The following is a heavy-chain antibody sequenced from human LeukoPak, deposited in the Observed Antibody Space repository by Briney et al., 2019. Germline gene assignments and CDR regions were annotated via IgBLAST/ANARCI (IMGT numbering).Heavy chain of an antibody. Sequence: TSETLSLTCTVSGGSISSYYWSWIRQPPGKGLEWIGYIYYSGSTNYNPSLKSRVTISVDTSKNQFSLKLSSVTAADTAVYYCARAIPGGYYDSSGYKFDPWGQGTLVTVSS. D-gene: IGHD3-22*01. J-gene: IGHJ5*02. CDR1: GGSISSYY. CDR3: ARAIPGGYYDSSGYKFDP. CDR2: IYYSGST. V-gene: IGHV4-59*01.